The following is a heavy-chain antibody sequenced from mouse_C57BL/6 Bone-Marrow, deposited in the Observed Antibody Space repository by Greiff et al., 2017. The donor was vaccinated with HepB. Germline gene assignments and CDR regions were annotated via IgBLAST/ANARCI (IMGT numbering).Heavy chain of an antibody. V-gene: IGHV1-50*01. CDR1: GYTFTSYW. J-gene: IGHJ4*01. CDR2: IDPSDSYT. CDR3: AREGLLWPYAMDY. D-gene: IGHD2-1*01. Sequence: VQLQQPGAELVKPGASVKLSCKASGYTFTSYWMQWVKQRPGQGLEWIGEIDPSDSYTNYNQKFKGKATLTVDTSSSTAYMQLSSLTSEDSAVYYWAREGLLWPYAMDYWGKGTSVTVSS.